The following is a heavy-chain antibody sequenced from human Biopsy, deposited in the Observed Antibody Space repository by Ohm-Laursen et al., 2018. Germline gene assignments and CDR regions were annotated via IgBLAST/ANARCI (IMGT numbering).Heavy chain of an antibody. J-gene: IGHJ4*02. CDR1: GGTFSNYA. CDR3: ATPFQYYDSWGGYPPFDH. V-gene: IGHV1-69*17. Sequence: GSSVKVSCKASGGTFSNYAISWVRQAPGEGLEWIGGIIAVSGLVNYAPKFQGRVSITADKSTTTAYMELSNLKSEGTAVYYCATPFQYYDSWGGYPPFDHWGQGTLVTVSS. D-gene: IGHD3-3*01. CDR2: IIAVSGLV.